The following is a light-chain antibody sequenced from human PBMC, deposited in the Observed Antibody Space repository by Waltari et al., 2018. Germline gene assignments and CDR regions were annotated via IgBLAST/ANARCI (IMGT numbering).Light chain of an antibody. Sequence: QSALTQPASVSGSPGQSITIPCTGTSSDIGGYNYVSWYQQHPGKAPKGIIYEVSKRPSGVSHRFSGSKSGNTASLTISGLQADDEADYYCGSYTSSSSLDVVFGGGTELTVL. CDR1: SSDIGGYNY. J-gene: IGLJ3*02. CDR3: GSYTSSSSLDVV. CDR2: EVS. V-gene: IGLV2-14*03.